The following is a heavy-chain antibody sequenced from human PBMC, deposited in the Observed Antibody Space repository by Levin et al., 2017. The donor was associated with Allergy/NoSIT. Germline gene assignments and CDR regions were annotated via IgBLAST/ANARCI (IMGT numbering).Heavy chain of an antibody. J-gene: IGHJ4*02. CDR3: ASTSSGWYYFDY. V-gene: IGHV1-69*13. CDR1: GGTFSSYA. D-gene: IGHD6-19*01. Sequence: GASVKVSCKASGGTFSSYAISWVRQAPGQGLEWMGGIIPIFGTANYAQKFQGRVTITADESTSTAYMELSSLRSEDTAVYYCASTSSGWYYFDYWGQGTLVTVSS. CDR2: IIPIFGTA.